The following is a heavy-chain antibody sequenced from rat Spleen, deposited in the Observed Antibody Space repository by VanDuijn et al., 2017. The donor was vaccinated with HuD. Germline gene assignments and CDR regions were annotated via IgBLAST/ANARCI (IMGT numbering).Heavy chain of an antibody. V-gene: IGHV5-31*01. D-gene: IGHD1-1*01. CDR3: TGGTTVADWYFDF. CDR1: GFTFNNYW. Sequence: EVQLVESGGGLVQPGRSLKLSCVASGFTFNNYWMTWIRQAPGKGLEWVASITNTGGSTYYPDSVKGRFTISRDNAKSTLYLQMNSLRSEDTATYYCTGGTTVADWYFDFWGPGTMVTVSS. CDR2: ITNTGGST. J-gene: IGHJ1*01.